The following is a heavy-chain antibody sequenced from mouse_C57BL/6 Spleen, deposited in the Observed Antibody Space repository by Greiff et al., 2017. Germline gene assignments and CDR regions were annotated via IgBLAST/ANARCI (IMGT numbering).Heavy chain of an antibody. Sequence: EVKLVESGGDLVKPGGSLKLSCAASGFTFSSYGMSWVRQTPDKRLEWVATISSGGSYTYYPDSVKGRFTISRDNAKNTLYLQMSSLKSEDTAMYYCARHTTVVATGVDYWGQGTTLTVSS. J-gene: IGHJ2*01. CDR2: ISSGGSYT. CDR1: GFTFSSYG. D-gene: IGHD1-1*01. CDR3: ARHTTVVATGVDY. V-gene: IGHV5-6*02.